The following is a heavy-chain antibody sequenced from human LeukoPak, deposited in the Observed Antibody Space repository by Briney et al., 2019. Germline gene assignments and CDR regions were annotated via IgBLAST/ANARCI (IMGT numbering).Heavy chain of an antibody. V-gene: IGHV3-11*01. Sequence: SGGSLRLSCAASGFTFSDYYMSWTRQAPGKGLEWVSYISSSGSTIYYADSVKGRFTISRDNAKNSLYLQMNSLRAEDTAVYYCARDPYGNHLFDYWGQGTLVTVSS. D-gene: IGHD4-23*01. CDR3: ARDPYGNHLFDY. CDR2: ISSSGSTI. J-gene: IGHJ4*02. CDR1: GFTFSDYY.